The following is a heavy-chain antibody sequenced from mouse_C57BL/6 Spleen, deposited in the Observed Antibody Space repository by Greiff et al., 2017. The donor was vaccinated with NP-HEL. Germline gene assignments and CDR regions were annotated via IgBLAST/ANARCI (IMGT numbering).Heavy chain of an antibody. CDR1: GFTFSNYW. J-gene: IGHJ4*01. CDR3: TGRIYYDYEVGAMDY. D-gene: IGHD2-4*01. CDR2: IRLKSDNYAT. V-gene: IGHV6-3*01. Sequence: EVKVEESGGGLVQPGGSMKLSCVASGFTFSNYWMNWVRQSPEKGLEWVAQIRLKSDNYATPYAESVKGRFTISIDDSKSSVNLQMNNLRAEDTGIYYCTGRIYYDYEVGAMDYWGQGTSVTVSS.